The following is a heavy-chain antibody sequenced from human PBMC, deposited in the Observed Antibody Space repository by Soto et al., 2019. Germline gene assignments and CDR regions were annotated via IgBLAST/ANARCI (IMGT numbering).Heavy chain of an antibody. CDR2: FDPEDGET. Sequence: ASVKVSCKVSVYTLTELSMHWVRQAPGKGLEWMGGFDPEDGETIYAQKFQGRVTMTEDTSTDTAYMELSSLRSEDTAVYYCATGLDDYYGSGSYYLVDYWGQGTLVTVSS. CDR1: VYTLTELS. D-gene: IGHD3-10*01. J-gene: IGHJ4*02. V-gene: IGHV1-24*01. CDR3: ATGLDDYYGSGSYYLVDY.